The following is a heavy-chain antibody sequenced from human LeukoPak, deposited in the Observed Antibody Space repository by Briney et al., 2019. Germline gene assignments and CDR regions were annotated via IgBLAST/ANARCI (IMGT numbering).Heavy chain of an antibody. D-gene: IGHD6-19*01. CDR3: ASNSGWYGSYDAFDI. J-gene: IGHJ3*02. CDR1: GFTVSSNY. V-gene: IGHV3-53*01. CDR2: IYSGGST. Sequence: GSLRLSCAASGFTVSSNYMSWVRQAPGKGLEWVSVIYSGGSTYYADSVKGRFTISRDNSKNTLYLQMNSLRAEDTAVYYCASNSGWYGSYDAFDIWGQGTMVTVSS.